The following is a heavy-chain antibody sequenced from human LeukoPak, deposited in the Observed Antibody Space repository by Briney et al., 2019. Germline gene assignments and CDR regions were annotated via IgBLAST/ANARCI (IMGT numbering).Heavy chain of an antibody. V-gene: IGHV4-61*01. Sequence: SETLSLTCSVSGGSISSSSYYWSWIRQPPGKGLEWIGYICYSGSTNYNPSLKSRVTISVDTSKNQFSLKLSSVTAADTAVYYCARDQDTDFWSGRTHDAFDIWGQGTMVTVSS. J-gene: IGHJ3*02. CDR3: ARDQDTDFWSGRTHDAFDI. CDR2: ICYSGST. CDR1: GGSISSSSYY. D-gene: IGHD3-3*01.